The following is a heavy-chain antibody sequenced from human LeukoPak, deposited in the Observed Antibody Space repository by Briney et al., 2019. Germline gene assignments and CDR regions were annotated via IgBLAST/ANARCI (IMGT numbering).Heavy chain of an antibody. CDR3: ARAHYYGSGILWFDP. V-gene: IGHV4-34*01. D-gene: IGHD3-10*01. CDR2: INHSGST. J-gene: IGHJ5*02. CDR1: GGSFSGYY. Sequence: SETLSLTCAVYGGSFSGYYWSWIRQPPGKGLEWIGEINHSGSTNYNPSLKSRVTISVDTSKNQFSLKLSSVTAADTAVYYCARAHYYGSGILWFDPWGQGTLVTVSS.